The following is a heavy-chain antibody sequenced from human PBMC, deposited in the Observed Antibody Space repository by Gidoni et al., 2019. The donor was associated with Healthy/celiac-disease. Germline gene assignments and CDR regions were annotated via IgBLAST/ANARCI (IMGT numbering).Heavy chain of an antibody. CDR1: GFTFSSYA. V-gene: IGHV3-23*01. Sequence: EVQLLESGGGLVQPGGSLRLSCAASGFTFSSYAMSWVRQAPGKGLEWGSAISGSGGSTYYADAVKGRLTISRDNSKNTLYLQMNSLRAEDTAVYYCAKGVVTAALFDYWGQGTLVTVSS. CDR3: AKGVVTAALFDY. D-gene: IGHD2-21*02. J-gene: IGHJ4*02. CDR2: ISGSGGST.